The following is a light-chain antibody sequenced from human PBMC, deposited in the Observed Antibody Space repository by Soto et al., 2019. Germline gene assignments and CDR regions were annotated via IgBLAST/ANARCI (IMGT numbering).Light chain of an antibody. V-gene: IGKV3-11*01. Sequence: EIVLTQSPATLSLSPGERATLSCRASQSVSSYLAWYQQKPGQAPRLLIYDASNRATGIPARFSGSGSGTDFTLTISSLEPDDFAVYYCQQRSYWPYTFGQGTKLEIK. CDR2: DAS. CDR3: QQRSYWPYT. J-gene: IGKJ2*01. CDR1: QSVSSY.